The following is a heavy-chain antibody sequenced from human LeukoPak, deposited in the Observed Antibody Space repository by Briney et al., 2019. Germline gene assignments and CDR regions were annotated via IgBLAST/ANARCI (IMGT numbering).Heavy chain of an antibody. D-gene: IGHD2-15*01. CDR3: ARVVVAATIFARSYYFDY. J-gene: IGHJ4*02. CDR2: IYYSGST. Sequence: SETLSLTRTVSGGSISSGDYYWSWIRQPPGKGLEWIGYIYYSGSTYYNPSLKSRVTISVDTSKNQFSLKLSSVTAADTAVYYCARVVVAATIFARSYYFDYWGQGTLVTVSS. CDR1: GGSISSGDYY. V-gene: IGHV4-30-4*01.